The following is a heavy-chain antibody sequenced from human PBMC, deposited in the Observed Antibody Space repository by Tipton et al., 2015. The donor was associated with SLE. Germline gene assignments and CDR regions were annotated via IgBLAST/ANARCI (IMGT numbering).Heavy chain of an antibody. CDR3: ARAPIAARVSDAFDI. CDR2: VYTTGST. CDR1: GVSITSFY. J-gene: IGHJ3*02. Sequence: GLVKPSETLSLTCTASGVSITSFYWSWIRQPPGKGLEWIGYVYTTGSTSYNPSLKSRVAMSVDTSRNHFSLKLNSMTAADAAVYYCARAPIAARVSDAFDIWGQGTVVTVSS. D-gene: IGHD6-6*01. V-gene: IGHV4-4*08.